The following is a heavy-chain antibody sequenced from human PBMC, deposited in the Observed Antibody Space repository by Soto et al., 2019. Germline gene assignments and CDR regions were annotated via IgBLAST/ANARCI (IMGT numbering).Heavy chain of an antibody. J-gene: IGHJ4*02. Sequence: ASVKVSCKVSGYTLTELSMHWVRQAPGKGLEWMGGFDPEDGETIYAQKFQGRVTMTEDTSTDTAYMELSSLRSEDTAVYYCATDPNDYVWGSYRLSCWGQGTLVTVSS. CDR2: FDPEDGET. D-gene: IGHD3-16*02. V-gene: IGHV1-24*01. CDR3: ATDPNDYVWGSYRLSC. CDR1: GYTLTELS.